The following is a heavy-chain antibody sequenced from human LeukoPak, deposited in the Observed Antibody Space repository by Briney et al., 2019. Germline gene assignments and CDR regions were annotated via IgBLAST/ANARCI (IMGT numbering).Heavy chain of an antibody. CDR2: IYNSGST. Sequence: SETLSLTCTVSGGSISSYYWSWIRQPAGKGLEWIGRIYNSGSTNYNPSLKSRVTMSVDTSKNQFSLKLSSVAAADTAVYYCARDRNPDIVVVPAARIRGWFDPWGQGTLVTVSS. CDR1: GGSISSYY. CDR3: ARDRNPDIVVVPAARIRGWFDP. D-gene: IGHD2-2*01. J-gene: IGHJ5*02. V-gene: IGHV4-4*07.